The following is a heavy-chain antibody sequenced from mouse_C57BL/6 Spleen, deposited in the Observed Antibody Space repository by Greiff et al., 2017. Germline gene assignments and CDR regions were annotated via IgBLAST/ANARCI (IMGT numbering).Heavy chain of an antibody. CDR3: TSRRYYFDY. CDR1: GYTFTDYE. J-gene: IGHJ2*01. Sequence: QVQLQQSGAELVRPGASVTLSCKASGYTFTDYEMHWVKQTPVHGLEWIGAIDPETGGTAYNQKFKGKAILTADKSSSTAYMELRSLTSEDSAVYYCTSRRYYFDYWGQGTTRTVSS. CDR2: IDPETGGT. V-gene: IGHV1-15*01.